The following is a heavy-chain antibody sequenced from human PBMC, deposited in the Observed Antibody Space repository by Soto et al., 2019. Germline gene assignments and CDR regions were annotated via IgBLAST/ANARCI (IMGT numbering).Heavy chain of an antibody. Sequence: GGSLRLSCAASGFTFSSYAMNWGRQAPGKGLEWVAFITGSGAITYYADSVKGRFAVSRDSSKNTLYLQMNTLRAEDTAVYYCALDLRGYYFDFWGQGALVTVSS. CDR2: ITGSGAIT. J-gene: IGHJ4*02. V-gene: IGHV3-23*01. CDR1: GFTFSSYA. CDR3: ALDLRGYYFDF. D-gene: IGHD3-16*01.